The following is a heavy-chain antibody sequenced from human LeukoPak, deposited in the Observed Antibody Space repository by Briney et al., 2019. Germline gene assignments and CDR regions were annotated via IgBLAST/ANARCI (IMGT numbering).Heavy chain of an antibody. CDR1: GYTFTSYG. J-gene: IGHJ4*02. CDR2: ISAYNGNT. V-gene: IGHV1-18*01. Sequence: ASVKVSCKASGYTFTSYGISWVRQAPGQGLEWMGWISAYNGNTNYAQKLQGRVTMTTDTSTSTDYMELRSLRSDDTAVYYCARDHGYFDWLLSAVDYWGQGTLVTVSS. D-gene: IGHD3-9*01. CDR3: ARDHGYFDWLLSAVDY.